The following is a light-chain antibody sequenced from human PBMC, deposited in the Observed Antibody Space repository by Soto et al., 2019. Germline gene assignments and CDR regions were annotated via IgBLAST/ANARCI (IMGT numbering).Light chain of an antibody. J-gene: IGLJ1*01. CDR3: QSADNSGIYYV. CDR2: KDI. CDR1: ALPKQN. V-gene: IGLV3-25*03. Sequence: YELTQTPSVSVSPGQTARITCSGDALPKQNAYWYQQKPGQAPVLVIYKDIERPSGIPERFSGSSSGTTVTLTISRVQAEDEADYYCQSADNSGIYYVFGTGTKLTVL.